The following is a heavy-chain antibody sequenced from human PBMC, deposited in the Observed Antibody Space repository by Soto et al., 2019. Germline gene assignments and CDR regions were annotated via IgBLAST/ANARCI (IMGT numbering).Heavy chain of an antibody. CDR2: ISAYNGNT. J-gene: IGHJ6*02. CDR1: GYTLTIYG. Sequence: ALLKLSCKASGYTLTIYGIGCVPQTNGKGLEWMGWISAYNGNTNYAQKLQGRVTMTTDTSTSTAYMELRSLRSDDTAVYYCARRIAAAGTYYYGMDVWGQGTTVTVSS. V-gene: IGHV1-18*01. CDR3: ARRIAAAGTYYYGMDV. D-gene: IGHD6-13*01.